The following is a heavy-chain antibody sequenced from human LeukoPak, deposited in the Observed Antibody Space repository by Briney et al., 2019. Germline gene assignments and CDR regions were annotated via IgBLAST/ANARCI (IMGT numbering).Heavy chain of an antibody. CDR2: IYYSGST. CDR3: ARHLGGGWLRWFGP. Sequence: SETLSLTCTVSGGSISSSSYYWGWIRQPPGKGLEWIGSIYYSGSTYYNPSLKSRVTISVDTSKNQFSLKLSSVTAADTAVYYCARHLGGGWLRWFGPWGQGTLVTVSS. J-gene: IGHJ5*02. CDR1: GGSISSSSYY. V-gene: IGHV4-39*01. D-gene: IGHD5-12*01.